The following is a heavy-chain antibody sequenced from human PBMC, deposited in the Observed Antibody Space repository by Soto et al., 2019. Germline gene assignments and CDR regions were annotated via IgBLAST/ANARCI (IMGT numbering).Heavy chain of an antibody. CDR3: AKVVVVAATLDAFDI. CDR1: GFTFSSYA. J-gene: IGHJ3*02. CDR2: ISGSGGST. Sequence: EVQLLESGGGLVQPGGSLRLSCAASGFTFSSYAMSWVGQAPGKGLEWVSAISGSGGSTYYADSVKGRFTISRDNSKNTLYLQMNRRRAEDTAVYYCAKVVVVAATLDAFDIWGQGTMVTVSS. D-gene: IGHD2-15*01. V-gene: IGHV3-23*01.